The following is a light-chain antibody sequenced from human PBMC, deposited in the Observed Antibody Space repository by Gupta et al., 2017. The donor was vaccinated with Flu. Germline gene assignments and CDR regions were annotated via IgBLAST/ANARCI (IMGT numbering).Light chain of an antibody. CDR3: AAWDDSRNGGV. Sequence: QSVLTQPPSASGTPGQRVTISCSGSSSNIGSNNVNWYQQLPGTAPKLLIYSNNQRPSGVPDRFSGSKSGTSASLAISGLQAEDEADYYCAAWDDSRNGGVFGGGTKLTVL. CDR1: SSNIGSNN. J-gene: IGLJ3*02. CDR2: SNN. V-gene: IGLV1-44*01.